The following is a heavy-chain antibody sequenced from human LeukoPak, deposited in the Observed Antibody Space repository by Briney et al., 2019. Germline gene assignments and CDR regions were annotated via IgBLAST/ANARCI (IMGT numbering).Heavy chain of an antibody. V-gene: IGHV3-43*01. D-gene: IGHD3-10*01. Sequence: PGGSLRLSCAASGFTSDDYTMHWVRQAPGKGLEWVSLISGDGGSTYYADSVKGRFTISRDNSKNSLYLQMNSLRTEDTALYYCAKLLWFGDRGDYFDYWGQGTLVTVSS. CDR3: AKLLWFGDRGDYFDY. CDR1: GFTSDDYT. J-gene: IGHJ4*02. CDR2: ISGDGGST.